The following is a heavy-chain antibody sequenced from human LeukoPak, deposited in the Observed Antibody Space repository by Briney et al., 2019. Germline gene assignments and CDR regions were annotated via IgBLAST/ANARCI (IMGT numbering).Heavy chain of an antibody. J-gene: IGHJ4*02. D-gene: IGHD5-12*01. V-gene: IGHV4-4*07. CDR1: GGSISGYY. CDR3: ARLGLGLRLRVPF. CDR2: IYNSENT. Sequence: PSETLSLTCTVSGGSISGYYWSWIRQPAGKGLEWIGHIYNSENTNYDPSLRGRVTMSVDKSKSQFSLRLNSVTAADTAVYYCARLGLGLRLRVPFWGQGTLVTVSS.